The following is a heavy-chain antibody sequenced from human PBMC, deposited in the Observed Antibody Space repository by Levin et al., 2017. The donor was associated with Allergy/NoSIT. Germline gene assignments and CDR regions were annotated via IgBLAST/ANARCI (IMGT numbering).Heavy chain of an antibody. V-gene: IGHV3-30*18. CDR2: ISYDGSNK. CDR1: GFTFSSYG. Sequence: LSLTCAASGFTFSSYGMHWVRQAPGKGLEWVAVISYDGSNKYYADSVKGRFTISRDNSKNTLYLQMNSLRAEDTAVYYCAKGKQQLGRGPYYYYMDVWGKGTTVTVSS. D-gene: IGHD6-13*01. J-gene: IGHJ6*03. CDR3: AKGKQQLGRGPYYYYMDV.